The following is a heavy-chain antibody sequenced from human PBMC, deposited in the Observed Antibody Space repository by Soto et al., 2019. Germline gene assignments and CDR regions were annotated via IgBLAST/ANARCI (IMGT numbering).Heavy chain of an antibody. Sequence: LSLTYAVHGASFSGYYWSWIRQPPGKRLEWMGEINHSGSTNYNPSLKSRVTISVDTSKNQFSLKLSSVTAADTAVYYCARGYSSSWYYYYGMDVWGQGTTVTVS. V-gene: IGHV4-34*01. D-gene: IGHD6-13*01. J-gene: IGHJ6*02. CDR1: GASFSGYY. CDR3: ARGYSSSWYYYYGMDV. CDR2: INHSGST.